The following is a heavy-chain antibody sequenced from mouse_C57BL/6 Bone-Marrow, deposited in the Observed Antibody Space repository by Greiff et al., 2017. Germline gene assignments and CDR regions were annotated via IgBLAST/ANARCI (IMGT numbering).Heavy chain of an antibody. D-gene: IGHD2-2*01. CDR1: GYTFTDYY. J-gene: IGHJ2*01. CDR3: ASGIYYGYDAFDY. CDR2: IYPGSGNT. V-gene: IGHV1-76*01. Sequence: QVQLKESGAELVRPGASVKLSCKASGYTFTDYYINWVKQRPGQGLEWIARIYPGSGNTYYNEKFKGKATLTAEKSSSTAYMQLSSLTSEDSAVYFCASGIYYGYDAFDYWGQGTTLTVSS.